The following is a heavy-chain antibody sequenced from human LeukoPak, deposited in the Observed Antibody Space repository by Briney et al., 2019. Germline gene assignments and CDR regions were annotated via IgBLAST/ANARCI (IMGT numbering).Heavy chain of an antibody. V-gene: IGHV5-51*01. CDR1: GYSFTDYW. CDR3: ARLPRGIAAAGSYYFDY. J-gene: IGHJ4*02. Sequence: GESLKISCKGSGYSFTDYWIGWVRQMPGKGLEWMGIIYPGDSDTRYSPSFQGQVTISADKSISTAYLQWSSLKASDTAMYYCARLPRGIAAAGSYYFDYWGQGTLVTVSS. D-gene: IGHD6-13*01. CDR2: IYPGDSDT.